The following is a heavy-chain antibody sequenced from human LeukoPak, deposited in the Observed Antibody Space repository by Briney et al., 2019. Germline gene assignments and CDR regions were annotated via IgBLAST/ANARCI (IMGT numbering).Heavy chain of an antibody. V-gene: IGHV4-39*01. D-gene: IGHD5-12*01. Sequence: SETLSLTCTVSGGSISSSSYYWGWIRQPPGKGLEWIGSIYYSGSTYYNPSLKSRVTISVDTSKNQFSLKLSSVTAADTAVYYCARGYSGYEMRRIGGIDYWGQGTLVTVSS. CDR2: IYYSGST. CDR3: ARGYSGYEMRRIGGIDY. CDR1: GGSISSSSYY. J-gene: IGHJ4*02.